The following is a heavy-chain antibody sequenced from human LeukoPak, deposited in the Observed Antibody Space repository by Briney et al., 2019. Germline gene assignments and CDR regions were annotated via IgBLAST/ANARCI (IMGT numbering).Heavy chain of an antibody. D-gene: IGHD6-13*01. Sequence: GGSLRLSCAASGLSFSTYWMNWVRQAPGKGLEWVSGISGSGGSTYYADSVKGRFTISRDNSKNTLYLQMNSLRAEDTAVYYCAKDRAADASYGMDVWGQGTTVTVSS. CDR2: ISGSGGST. J-gene: IGHJ6*02. CDR1: GLSFSTYW. V-gene: IGHV3-23*01. CDR3: AKDRAADASYGMDV.